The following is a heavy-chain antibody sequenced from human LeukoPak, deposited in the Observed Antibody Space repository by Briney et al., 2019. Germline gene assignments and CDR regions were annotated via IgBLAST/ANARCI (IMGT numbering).Heavy chain of an antibody. CDR1: GFTFSTYS. J-gene: IGHJ4*02. CDR3: APIGGRGGSCYFCPCD. CDR2: ISSTSNTI. V-gene: IGHV3-48*01. D-gene: IGHD2-15*01. Sequence: GGSLRLSCAASGFTFSTYSMNWVRQAPGKGLEWASYISSTSNTIYYADSVKGRFTISRDNAKNSLYLQMNSLRTEDTAVYYCAPIGGRGGSCYFCPCDWGQGTLVTVSS.